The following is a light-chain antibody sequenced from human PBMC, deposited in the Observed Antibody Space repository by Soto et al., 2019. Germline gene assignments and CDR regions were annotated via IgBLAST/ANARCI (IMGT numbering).Light chain of an antibody. CDR2: GDS. V-gene: IGKV1-6*01. CDR3: LKDINYPWT. CDR1: QGIGNA. J-gene: IGKJ1*01. Sequence: AILMTQSPSSLSASLGDRVTISCLASQGIGNALGWYQQKPGKPPKVVIYGDSNLQSGVPQRFSGSGSGTDLNLAISRLQPEDSATYYCLKDINYPWTCGQGTKVDIK.